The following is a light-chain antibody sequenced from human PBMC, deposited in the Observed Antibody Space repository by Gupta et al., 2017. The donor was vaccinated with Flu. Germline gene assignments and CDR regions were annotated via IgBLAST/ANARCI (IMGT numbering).Light chain of an antibody. V-gene: IGLV6-57*01. CDR1: SGSIASNF. J-gene: IGLJ3*02. Sequence: NFMLSQPHSVSESPGTTVTISCTRRSGSIASNFVQWYQQRPGSSPTTVIYEDTQRPSGVPDRFSGSIDTSSNSAFLTISGLETEDEADYYCQSYETAPWVFGGGTRLTVL. CDR2: EDT. CDR3: QSYETAPWV.